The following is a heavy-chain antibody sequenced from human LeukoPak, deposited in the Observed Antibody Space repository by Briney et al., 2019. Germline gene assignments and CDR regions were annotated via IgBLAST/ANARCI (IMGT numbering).Heavy chain of an antibody. D-gene: IGHD6-13*01. CDR2: SYYTGST. Sequence: SETLSLTCGVSGGAITNYYWNWIRQAPGKGLEWLGYSYYTGSTTYNPSVKSRITTSLDTSKKQISLKLRSVTAADTAVYYCARGVSPLPPGPHSGSSPHMDVWGKGTTVTVSS. V-gene: IGHV4-59*01. CDR1: GGAITNYY. CDR3: ARGVSPLPPGPHSGSSPHMDV. J-gene: IGHJ6*03.